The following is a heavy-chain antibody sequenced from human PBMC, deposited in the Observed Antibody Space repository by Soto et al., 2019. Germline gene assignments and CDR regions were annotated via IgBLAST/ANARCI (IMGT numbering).Heavy chain of an antibody. Sequence: EVQLLESGGGLVQPGGSLRLSCAASGFTFGTYAMKWLSQAPGRGLECVSFISGSGRTTYYAESVKGRFTVSRDNSRSTMYLQMNSLRAEDTALYYCAKFRGPSYSYYYMDVWGEGTTVTVSS. D-gene: IGHD3-16*01. J-gene: IGHJ6*03. CDR1: GFTFGTYA. V-gene: IGHV3-23*01. CDR3: AKFRGPSYSYYYMDV. CDR2: ISGSGRTT.